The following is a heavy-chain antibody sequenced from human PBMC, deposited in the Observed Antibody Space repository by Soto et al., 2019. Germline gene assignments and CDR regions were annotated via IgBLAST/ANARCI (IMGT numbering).Heavy chain of an antibody. J-gene: IGHJ4*02. CDR2: IIPIFGTA. V-gene: IGHV1-69*01. Sequence: QVQLVQSGAEVKKPGSSVKVSCKASGGTFSSYSINWVRQPPGQGLEWMGEIIPIFGTANYAQKSQGRVTITAAESTSTAYMELSSLRSEDTAVYYCARDGGRHAGGIDYWGQGTLVTVSS. CDR1: GGTFSSYS. D-gene: IGHD1-26*01. CDR3: ARDGGRHAGGIDY.